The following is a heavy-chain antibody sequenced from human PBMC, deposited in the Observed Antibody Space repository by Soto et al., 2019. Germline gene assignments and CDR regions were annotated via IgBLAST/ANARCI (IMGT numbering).Heavy chain of an antibody. CDR3: ARVRYRSSWYGYYYYGMDV. D-gene: IGHD6-13*01. Sequence: ASVKVSCKASGYTFTSYGISWVRQAPGQGLEWMGWISAYNGNTNYAQKLQGRVTMTTDTSTSTAYMELRSLRSDDTAVYYCARVRYRSSWYGYYYYGMDVWGQGTTVTVSS. CDR2: ISAYNGNT. V-gene: IGHV1-18*01. J-gene: IGHJ6*02. CDR1: GYTFTSYG.